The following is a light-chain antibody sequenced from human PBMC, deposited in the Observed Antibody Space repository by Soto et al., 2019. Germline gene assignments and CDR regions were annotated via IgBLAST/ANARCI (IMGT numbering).Light chain of an antibody. CDR1: QSIRTS. CDR2: DAS. CDR3: QHYKSYSSWS. J-gene: IGKJ1*01. V-gene: IGKV1-5*01. Sequence: IPMTQSPATLSASVGDRVTITCRATQSIRTSLAWYQQKPGKAPNLLIYDASKLETGVPSRFTGGGSGTEFTLTITDLQPDDFATYYCQHYKSYSSWSFGQGTKLDI.